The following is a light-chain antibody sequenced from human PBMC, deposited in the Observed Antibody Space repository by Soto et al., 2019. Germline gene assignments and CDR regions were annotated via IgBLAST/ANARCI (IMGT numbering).Light chain of an antibody. CDR3: QQYGSSGYT. J-gene: IGKJ2*01. CDR1: QSVSSIY. Sequence: EIVLTQSPGTLSLSPGERATLSCRASQSVSSIYLAWYQQKPGQAPRLLIYGASSRATGIPDRFSGSGSGTDFTLTISRLEPEDFAVYYCQQYGSSGYTFGQGTKLEIE. V-gene: IGKV3-20*01. CDR2: GAS.